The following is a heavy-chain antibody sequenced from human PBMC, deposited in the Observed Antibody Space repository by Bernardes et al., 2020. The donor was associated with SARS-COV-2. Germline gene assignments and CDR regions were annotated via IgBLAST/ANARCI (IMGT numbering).Heavy chain of an antibody. D-gene: IGHD2-21*01. J-gene: IGHJ6*02. CDR3: ARELGDYYYYGMDV. CDR1: GYTFTSYD. Sequence: VTVSCKASGYTFTSYDINWVRQATGQGLEWMGWMNPNSGNTGYAQKFQGRVTMTRNTSISTAYMELSSLRSEDTAVYYCARELGDYYYYGMDVWGQGTTVTVSS. CDR2: MNPNSGNT. V-gene: IGHV1-8*01.